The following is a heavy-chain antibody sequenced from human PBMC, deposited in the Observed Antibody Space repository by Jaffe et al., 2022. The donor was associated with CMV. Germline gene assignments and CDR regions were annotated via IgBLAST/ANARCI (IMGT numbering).Heavy chain of an antibody. V-gene: IGHV4-31*03. J-gene: IGHJ6*02. CDR1: GGSISSGGYY. CDR2: IYYSGST. Sequence: QVQLQESGPGLVKPSQTLSLTCTVSGGSISSGGYYWSWIRQHPGKGLEWIGYIYYSGSTYYNPSLKSRVTISVDTSKNQFSLKLSSVTAADTAVYYCARDNDMGPDYYYYGMDVWGQGTTVTVSS. CDR3: ARDNDMGPDYYYYGMDV. D-gene: IGHD2-8*01.